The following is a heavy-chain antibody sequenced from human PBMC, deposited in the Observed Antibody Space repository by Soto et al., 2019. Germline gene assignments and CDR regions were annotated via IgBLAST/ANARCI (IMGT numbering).Heavy chain of an antibody. J-gene: IGHJ4*02. V-gene: IGHV3-23*01. CDR3: ARLFLGAARRDIVDGLFDY. CDR2: ISGSGGST. CDR1: GFTFSSYA. Sequence: GGSLRLSCAASGFTFSSYAMSWVRQGPGKGLGWVSAISGSGGSTYYADSVKGRFTISRDNPKNTLYLQMNSLRAEDMAVYYCARLFLGAARRDIVDGLFDYWGQGTLVTVSS. D-gene: IGHD2-15*01.